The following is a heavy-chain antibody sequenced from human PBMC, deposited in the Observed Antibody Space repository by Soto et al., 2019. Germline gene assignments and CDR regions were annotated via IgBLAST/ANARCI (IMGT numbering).Heavy chain of an antibody. D-gene: IGHD3-16*01. CDR3: ARDWGAPGRGSALGYYYHFGMDV. J-gene: IGHJ6*02. CDR1: GFTFSTYW. CDR2: IKEDGSEE. Sequence: EVQLVESGGGLVQPGGSLRLSCAASGFTFSTYWMNWVRQAPGKGLQWVANIKEDGSEEYYVDSVKGRFTISRDNAKNSLYLDMNSLRGEDTAVYCCARDWGAPGRGSALGYYYHFGMDVWGQGTTVTVPS. V-gene: IGHV3-7*05.